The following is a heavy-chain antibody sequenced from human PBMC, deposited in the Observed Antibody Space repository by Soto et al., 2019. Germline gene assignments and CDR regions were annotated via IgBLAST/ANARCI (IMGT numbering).Heavy chain of an antibody. D-gene: IGHD2-15*01. CDR1: GGSISSYY. V-gene: IGHV4-59*08. CDR2: IYYSGSS. Sequence: SETLSLTCTVSGGSISSYYWSWIRQPPGKGLEWIGYIYYSGSSNYNPSLKSRVTISVDTSKNQFSLKLSSVTAADTAVYYCARRYGGNFDYWGQGTLVTVSS. CDR3: ARRYGGNFDY. J-gene: IGHJ4*02.